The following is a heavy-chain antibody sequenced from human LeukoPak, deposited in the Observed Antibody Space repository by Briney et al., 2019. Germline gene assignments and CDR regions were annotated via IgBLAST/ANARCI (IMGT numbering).Heavy chain of an antibody. V-gene: IGHV1-24*01. Sequence: ASVKVSCKFSGYTLTELSMHWVRQAPGKGLEWMGGFDPEDGETIYAQKFQGRVTMTEDTSTDTAYMELSSLRSEDTAVYYCATAALPRSHYDFWSGYSAYFDYWGQGTLVTVSS. CDR2: FDPEDGET. CDR3: ATAALPRSHYDFWSGYSAYFDY. J-gene: IGHJ4*02. CDR1: GYTLTELS. D-gene: IGHD3-3*01.